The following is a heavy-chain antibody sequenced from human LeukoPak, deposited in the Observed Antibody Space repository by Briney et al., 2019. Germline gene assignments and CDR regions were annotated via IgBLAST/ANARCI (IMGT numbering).Heavy chain of an antibody. J-gene: IGHJ6*03. CDR3: ARRVYGSGSSNYYYYMDV. V-gene: IGHV5-51*01. D-gene: IGHD3-10*01. CDR1: GYNFTSYW. CDR2: IYPGDSDT. Sequence: GESLKISCKGSGYNFTSYWIGWVRQMPGKGLEWMGIIYPGDSDTRYSPSFQGQVTISADKSISTAYLQWSSLKASDTAMYYCARRVYGSGSSNYYYYMDVWGKGTTVTVSS.